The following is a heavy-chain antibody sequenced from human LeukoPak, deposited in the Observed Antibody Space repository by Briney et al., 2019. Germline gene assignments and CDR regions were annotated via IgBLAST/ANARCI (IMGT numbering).Heavy chain of an antibody. V-gene: IGHV3-11*01. Sequence: PGGSLRLSCAASGFTFSDYYMSWIRQAPGKGLEWVSYISSSSSTIYYADSVKGRFTISRDNAKNSLYLQMNSLRAEDTAVYYCARGRGIAVAGTGGAYYYYMDVWGKGTTVTVSS. CDR2: ISSSSSTI. CDR1: GFTFSDYY. CDR3: ARGRGIAVAGTGGAYYYYMDV. J-gene: IGHJ6*03. D-gene: IGHD6-19*01.